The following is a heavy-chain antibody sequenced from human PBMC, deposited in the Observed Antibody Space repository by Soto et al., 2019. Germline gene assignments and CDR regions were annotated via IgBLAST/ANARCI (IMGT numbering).Heavy chain of an antibody. CDR2: IYYSGST. Sequence: SETLSLTCTVSGESIRSYTDYWAWIRQPPGKGPEWIGSIYYSGSTYYNPSLKSRIAISVDTSKNQFSLKLNSVTAADTAVYYCARRLEEFGNYWFDPWGQGTLVTVSS. CDR3: ARRLEEFGNYWFDP. V-gene: IGHV4-39*01. J-gene: IGHJ5*02. CDR1: GESIRSYTDY. D-gene: IGHD3-10*01.